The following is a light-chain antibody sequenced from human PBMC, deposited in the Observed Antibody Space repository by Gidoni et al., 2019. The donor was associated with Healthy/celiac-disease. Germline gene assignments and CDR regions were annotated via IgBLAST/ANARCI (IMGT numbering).Light chain of an antibody. CDR3: QQRYSTHYT. Sequence: DIQMTQSPSSLPASVGDRVTITCRASQSISSYLNLYQQKPGKAPKLLIYAASSLQSGVPSRFSGSGSWTAFTLTISSLQPEDFAPYYCQQRYSTHYTFGQGTKLEIK. CDR2: AAS. CDR1: QSISSY. J-gene: IGKJ2*01. V-gene: IGKV1-39*01.